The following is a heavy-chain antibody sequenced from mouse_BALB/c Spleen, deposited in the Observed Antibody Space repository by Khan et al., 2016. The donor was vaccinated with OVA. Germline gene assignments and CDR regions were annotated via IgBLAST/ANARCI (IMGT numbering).Heavy chain of an antibody. CDR3: SRGARATYSFDY. Sequence: EVQLQESGPGLVRPSQSLSLTCSVTGYSITSGYYWNWIRQFPGNKLEWMGYISYDGSDNCNQSLKNRFSITRDTSKNQSFLKLKSVTTEDTATYYCSRGARATYSFDYWGQGTSLTVSS. J-gene: IGHJ2*03. CDR1: GYSITSGYY. D-gene: IGHD3-1*01. CDR2: ISYDGSD. V-gene: IGHV3-6*02.